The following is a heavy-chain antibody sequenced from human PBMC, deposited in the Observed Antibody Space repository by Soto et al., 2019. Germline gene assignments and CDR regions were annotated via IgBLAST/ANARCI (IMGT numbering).Heavy chain of an antibody. V-gene: IGHV4-31*03. CDR3: ARARHCSGGSCYSDAFDI. CDR1: GGSISSGGYY. Sequence: SETLSLTCTVSGGSISSGGYYWSWIRQHPGKGLEWIGYIYYSGSTYYNPSLKSRVTISVDTSKNQFSLKLSSVTAADTAVYYCARARHCSGGSCYSDAFDIWGQGTMVTVSS. J-gene: IGHJ3*02. CDR2: IYYSGST. D-gene: IGHD2-15*01.